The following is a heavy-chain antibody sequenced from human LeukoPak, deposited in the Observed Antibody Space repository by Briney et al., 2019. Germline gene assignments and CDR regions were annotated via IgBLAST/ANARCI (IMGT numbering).Heavy chain of an antibody. CDR3: ARDQVGEPAPFDY. J-gene: IGHJ4*02. CDR1: GYTFTGYY. Sequence: GASVKVSCKASGYTFTGYYMHWVRQAPGQGLEWMGWSNANSGGTYYAQRFQGRVTMTRDTSISTAYMELRKLRSDDTAVYYCARDQVGEPAPFDYWGQGTLVTVSS. V-gene: IGHV1-2*02. CDR2: SNANSGGT. D-gene: IGHD1-14*01.